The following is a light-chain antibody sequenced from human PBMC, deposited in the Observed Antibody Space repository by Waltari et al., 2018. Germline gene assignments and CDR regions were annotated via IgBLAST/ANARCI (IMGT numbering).Light chain of an antibody. V-gene: IGKV2-29*02. Sequence: DVVMTQTPLSLSVTPGQPASFSCKSSQDLMYDDGKTYLFWYLQKPGQSPQPLMYDVSSRFSGVPERFSGSGSGTDFTLTISRVEPEDVGVYYCMQAINLYTFGHGTKLEI. CDR2: DVS. CDR3: MQAINLYT. CDR1: QDLMYDDGKTY. J-gene: IGKJ2*01.